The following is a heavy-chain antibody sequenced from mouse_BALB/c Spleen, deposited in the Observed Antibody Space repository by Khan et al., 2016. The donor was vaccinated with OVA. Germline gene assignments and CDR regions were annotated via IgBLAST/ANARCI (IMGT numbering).Heavy chain of an antibody. CDR1: GYTFTSYT. CDR2: INPSNGYT. D-gene: IGHD2-14*01. CDR3: VRDGAYHRNDGWFAY. J-gene: IGHJ3*01. V-gene: IGHV1-4*01. Sequence: VQLQESGAELARPGASVKMSCKASGYTFTSYTIHWIKLRPGQGLEWIGFINPSNGYTNYNQKFKDKATLTADKSSTTVYMQLSSLTSDDSAVYNCVRDGAYHRNDGWFAYWGQGTLVTVSA.